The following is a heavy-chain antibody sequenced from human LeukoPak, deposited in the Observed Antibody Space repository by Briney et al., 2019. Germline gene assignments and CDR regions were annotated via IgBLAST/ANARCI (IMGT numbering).Heavy chain of an antibody. D-gene: IGHD7-27*01. J-gene: IGHJ4*02. CDR1: GYTFSNYG. Sequence: ASVKVSCKASGYTFSNYGIGWVRQAPGQGLEWMGWINTYNGNTNNPQNFQDRVTVTADPSTSTAYLEMRGLRSDDTAVYYCARGLTGGMDCDYWGQGTLVTVSA. V-gene: IGHV1-18*01. CDR3: ARGLTGGMDCDY. CDR2: INTYNGNT.